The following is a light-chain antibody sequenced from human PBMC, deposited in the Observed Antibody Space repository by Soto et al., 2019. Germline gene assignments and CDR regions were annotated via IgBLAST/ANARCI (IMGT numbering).Light chain of an antibody. CDR3: ASYKSRRVWV. CDR1: SSDVGSYNR. Sequence: QSALTQPPSVSGSPGQSVTISCTGTSSDVGSYNRVSWYQQPPGTAPKLIIYEVTNRPSGVPVRFSGSKSANMASLTISGLQAEDEADYYCASYKSRRVWVFGGGTKLTVL. J-gene: IGLJ3*02. CDR2: EVT. V-gene: IGLV2-18*02.